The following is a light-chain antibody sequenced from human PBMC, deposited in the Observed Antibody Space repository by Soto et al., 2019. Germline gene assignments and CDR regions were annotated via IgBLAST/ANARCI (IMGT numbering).Light chain of an antibody. CDR2: VLS. CDR3: MQGAHWPWT. J-gene: IGKJ1*01. CDR1: RSLLYSDGNTY. Sequence: DVVMTQSPLSLSVTLGQPASISCRSSRSLLYSDGNTYLTWFHQRPGQSPRRLIYVLSTRDSGVPDRLIGSGSGTDYTLKISRVEAEDVGIFYCMQGAHWPWTFGQGTKVDIK. V-gene: IGKV2-30*01.